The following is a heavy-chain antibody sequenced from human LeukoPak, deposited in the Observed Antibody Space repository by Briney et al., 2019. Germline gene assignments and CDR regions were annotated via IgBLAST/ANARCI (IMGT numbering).Heavy chain of an antibody. CDR2: INSDGSST. Sequence: GGSLSLSCAASGFTFSSYWMHWVRQAPGKGLVWVSRINSDGSSTSYADSVKGRFTISRDNAKNTLYLQMNSLRAEDTAVYYCAREEYSSGWYYFDYWGQGTLVTVSS. D-gene: IGHD6-19*01. CDR1: GFTFSSYW. J-gene: IGHJ4*02. V-gene: IGHV3-74*01. CDR3: AREEYSSGWYYFDY.